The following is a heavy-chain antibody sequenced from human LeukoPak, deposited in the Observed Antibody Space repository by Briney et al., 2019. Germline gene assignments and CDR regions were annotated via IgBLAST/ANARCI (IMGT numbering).Heavy chain of an antibody. CDR1: GGSFSGYY. D-gene: IGHD5-12*01. CDR2: INHSGST. V-gene: IGHV4-34*01. J-gene: IGHJ4*02. CDR3: ARDVRWLRFVFDH. Sequence: SETLSLTCAVYGGSFSGYYWSWIRQPPGKGLEWIGEINHSGSTNYNPSLKSRVTISVDTSKNQFSLKLSSVTAADTAVYYCARDVRWLRFVFDHWGQGIPVTVSS.